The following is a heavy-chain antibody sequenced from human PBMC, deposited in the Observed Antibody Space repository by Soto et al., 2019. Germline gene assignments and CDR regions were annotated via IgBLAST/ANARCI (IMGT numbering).Heavy chain of an antibody. D-gene: IGHD2-2*01. Sequence: QVQLVQSGAEVKKPGSSVKVSCKASGGTFSSYAISWVRQAPGQGLEWMGGIIPIFGTANYAQKFQGRVTITADESTSTAYMELSSLRSEDTAVYYCARDGGYCISTSCYESPDYYYYGMDVWGQGTTVTVSS. CDR1: GGTFSSYA. CDR3: ARDGGYCISTSCYESPDYYYYGMDV. V-gene: IGHV1-69*12. J-gene: IGHJ6*02. CDR2: IIPIFGTA.